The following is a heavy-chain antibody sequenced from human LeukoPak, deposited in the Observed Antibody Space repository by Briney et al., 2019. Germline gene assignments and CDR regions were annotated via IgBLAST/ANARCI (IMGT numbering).Heavy chain of an antibody. Sequence: ASVKVSCKASGYTFTRYGMNWVRQAPGQGLEGMGWINTNTVNPKYAQGFTGRFVFSLDTSVSTAYLQISSLKAEDTAVYYCVRVAGNPYYYYYTDVWGKGTTVTVSS. V-gene: IGHV7-4-1*02. J-gene: IGHJ6*03. CDR1: GYTFTRYG. CDR3: VRVAGNPYYYYYTDV. CDR2: INTNTVNP. D-gene: IGHD2-15*01.